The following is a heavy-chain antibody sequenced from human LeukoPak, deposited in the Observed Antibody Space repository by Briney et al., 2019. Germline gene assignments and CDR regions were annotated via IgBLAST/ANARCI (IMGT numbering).Heavy chain of an antibody. CDR2: INTYSGNT. CDR1: GYTFTTYS. V-gene: IGHV1-18*01. Sequence: ASVKVSCKASGYTFTTYSINWVRQAPGQGPEWMGWINTYSGNTNYARELQGRVTMTTDTSTNTAYMELRSLRADDTAVYYCARGEPYFYMDVWGRGTTVTVSS. J-gene: IGHJ6*03. CDR3: ARGEPYFYMDV.